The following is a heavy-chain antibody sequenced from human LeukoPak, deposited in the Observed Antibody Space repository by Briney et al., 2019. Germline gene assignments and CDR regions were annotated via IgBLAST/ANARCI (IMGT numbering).Heavy chain of an antibody. J-gene: IGHJ3*02. V-gene: IGHV3-66*02. D-gene: IGHD3-16*01. CDR1: GFTVSSNY. CDR2: IYSGGST. Sequence: GGSLRLSCAASGFTVSSNYMSWVREAPGKGLEWGSVIYSGGSTYYADSVKGRFTISRDNSKNTLYLQMNSLRAEGTAVYYCARDLGPPDDAFDIWGQGTRVTVSS. CDR3: ARDLGPPDDAFDI.